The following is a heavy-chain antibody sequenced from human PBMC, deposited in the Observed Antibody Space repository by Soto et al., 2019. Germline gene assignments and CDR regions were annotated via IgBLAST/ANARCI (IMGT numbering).Heavy chain of an antibody. CDR2: INYRGTT. J-gene: IGHJ4*02. V-gene: IGHV4-31*01. CDR3: PQDAPGVAPY. Sequence: QVQLQESGPGLVKPSQTLSLTCTVSGGSIIDGQTYLNWIRQHPERGLECMGYINYRGTTNYSPALKSPILISIATSKNQSPLRLTSVTAADTAVYFCPQDAPGVAPYWGQGTLVTVSS. D-gene: IGHD2-15*01. CDR1: GGSIIDGQTY.